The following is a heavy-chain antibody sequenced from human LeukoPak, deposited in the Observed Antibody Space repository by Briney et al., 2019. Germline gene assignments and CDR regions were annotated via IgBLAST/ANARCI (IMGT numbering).Heavy chain of an antibody. CDR2: IYTSGST. D-gene: IGHD3-10*01. V-gene: IGHV4-4*09. J-gene: IGHJ4*02. Sequence: SETLSLTCTVSGGSISSYYWSWIRQPPGKGLEWIGYIYTSGSTNYNPSLKSRVTISVDTSKNQFSLKLSSVTAADTAVYYCARVRTHNVYGSGSYYFDYWGQGTLVTVSS. CDR3: ARVRTHNVYGSGSYYFDY. CDR1: GGSISSYY.